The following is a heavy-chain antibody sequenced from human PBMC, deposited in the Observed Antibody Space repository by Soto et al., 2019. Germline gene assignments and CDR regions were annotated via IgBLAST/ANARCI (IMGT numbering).Heavy chain of an antibody. CDR2: MHLGDSDT. V-gene: IGHV5-51*01. Sequence: GESLKISCKGSGYSFTSYWIGWVRQMPGKGLEWLGIMHLGDSDTRYSPSFQGQVTISADTAISTAYLQWSSLKASDTAMYYCARLGYFGSGNYYYNYGMDVWGQGTTVTSP. CDR3: ARLGYFGSGNYYYNYGMDV. D-gene: IGHD3-10*01. CDR1: GYSFTSYW. J-gene: IGHJ6*02.